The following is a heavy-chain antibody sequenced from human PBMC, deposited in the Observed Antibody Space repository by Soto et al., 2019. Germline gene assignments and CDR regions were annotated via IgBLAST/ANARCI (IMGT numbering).Heavy chain of an antibody. D-gene: IGHD2-15*01. Sequence: DVQLLESGGGLVQPGGSLRLSCGASGFTFSSYAVSWLRQAPGKGLEWVSVISASASESATATYYADSVKGRFATSRDNFQNTLFLQMNNLRAEDTAVYYCARFARIGYCDSTNCFPGYFDPWGQGTLVTVSS. J-gene: IGHJ5*02. CDR1: GFTFSSYA. CDR3: ARFARIGYCDSTNCFPGYFDP. V-gene: IGHV3-23*01. CDR2: ISASASESATAT.